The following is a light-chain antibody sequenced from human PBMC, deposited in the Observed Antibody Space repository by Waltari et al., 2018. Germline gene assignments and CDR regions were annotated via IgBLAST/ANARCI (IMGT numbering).Light chain of an antibody. V-gene: IGLV3-10*01. CDR1: ELPRKY. J-gene: IGLJ1*01. Sequence: SYELTQPPSVSVSPGQTARLTCSGPELPRKYASWFQQKSGQAPRLVIFEDTKRPSGIPERFSGSSSGTVATLTITGAQVDDEADYYCYSSDSTGLRVFGGGTTVVVL. CDR3: YSSDSTGLRV. CDR2: EDT.